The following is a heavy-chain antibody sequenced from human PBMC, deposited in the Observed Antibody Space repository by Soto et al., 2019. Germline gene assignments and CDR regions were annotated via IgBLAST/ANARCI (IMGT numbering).Heavy chain of an antibody. V-gene: IGHV3-23*01. CDR3: ASLGVGDWANYYYYYRMDV. CDR1: GFTFSVYA. CDR2: VTANGGST. J-gene: IGHJ6*02. Sequence: PGGSLRLSCAATGFTFSVYAMTWVRQAPGKGLEWVSAVTANGGSTYSADSVKGQFTISRDNSKNTLFLQMNSLRAEDTAVYYCASLGVGDWANYYYYYRMDVWGQGTTVTVSS. D-gene: IGHD2-21*02.